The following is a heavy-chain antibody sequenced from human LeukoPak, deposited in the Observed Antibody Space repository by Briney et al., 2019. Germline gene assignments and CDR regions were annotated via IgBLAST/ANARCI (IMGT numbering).Heavy chain of an antibody. CDR1: GFTFSIYS. V-gene: IGHV3-48*01. CDR2: ISSSSSTI. CDR3: ARDAPYYMDV. Sequence: GGSLRLSCAASGFTFSIYSMNWVRQAPGKGLEWVSYISSSSSTIYYAYSVKGRFTISRDNAKNSLYLQMNSLRAEDTAVYYCARDAPYYMDVWGKGTTVTVSS. J-gene: IGHJ6*03.